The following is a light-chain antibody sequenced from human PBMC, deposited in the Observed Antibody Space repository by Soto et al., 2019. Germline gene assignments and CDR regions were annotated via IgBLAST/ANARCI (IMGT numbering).Light chain of an antibody. J-gene: IGLJ1*01. CDR1: SSDVGAYNF. CDR2: DVS. Sequence: QSALTQPASVSGSPGQSITISCSGTSSDVGAYNFVSWYQQHPGKAPRVMFYDVSNRPAGVSNRFSGSKSGNTATLTISGLQAEDEADYYCSSYTSDNTYVFATGTKLTVL. V-gene: IGLV2-14*01. CDR3: SSYTSDNTYV.